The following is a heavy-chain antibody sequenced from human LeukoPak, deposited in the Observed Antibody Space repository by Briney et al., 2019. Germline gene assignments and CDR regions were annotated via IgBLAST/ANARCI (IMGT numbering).Heavy chain of an antibody. D-gene: IGHD3-22*01. Sequence: GGSLRLSCAASGFTFSSYAMHWVRQAPGKGLEWVAVISYDGSNKYYADSVKGRFTISGDNSKNTLYLQMNSLRAEDTAVYYCARDRYSSGYYLDYWGQGTLVTVSS. J-gene: IGHJ4*02. CDR2: ISYDGSNK. V-gene: IGHV3-30-3*01. CDR1: GFTFSSYA. CDR3: ARDRYSSGYYLDY.